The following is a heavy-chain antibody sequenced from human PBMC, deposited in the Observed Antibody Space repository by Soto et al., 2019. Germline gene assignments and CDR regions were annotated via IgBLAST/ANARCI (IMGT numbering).Heavy chain of an antibody. D-gene: IGHD3-10*01. J-gene: IGHJ6*03. CDR3: ARVRVSGSYNYYYYYMDV. V-gene: IGHV1-69*05. CDR2: IIPIFGTA. CDR1: GGTFSSYA. Sequence: ASVKVSCKASGGTFSSYAISWVRQAPGQGLEWMGGIIPIFGTANYAQKFQGRVTMTRNTSISTAYMELSSLRSEDTAVYYCARVRVSGSYNYYYYYMDVWGKGTTVTVSS.